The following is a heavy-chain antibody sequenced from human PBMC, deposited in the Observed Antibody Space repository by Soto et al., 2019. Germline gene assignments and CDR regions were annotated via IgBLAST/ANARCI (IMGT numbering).Heavy chain of an antibody. CDR3: AKSTLVVLVIHEFDE. D-gene: IGHD3-22*01. CDR1: GFSFSSYA. CDR2: LSGSGDTT. J-gene: IGHJ4*02. Sequence: GGSLRLSCAASGFSFSSYAMSGVRQAPGKGLEWVSGLSGSGDTTHYADSVKGRFTISRDYSKNTLYMQMNNLRADDTAVYFCAKSTLVVLVIHEFDEWGQGTLVTVSS. V-gene: IGHV3-23*01.